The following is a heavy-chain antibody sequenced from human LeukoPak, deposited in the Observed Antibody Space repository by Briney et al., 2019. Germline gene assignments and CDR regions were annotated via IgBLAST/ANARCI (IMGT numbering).Heavy chain of an antibody. J-gene: IGHJ4*02. CDR3: ARGDGSSSGLYFDS. Sequence: GGTLRLSCAASGFTFSSYSMNWVRQAPGKGLEWVANIRQNGVTKYYADSVKGRFTVSRDNGIHSLFLQMNSLRAADTAVYYCARGDGSSSGLYFDSWGRGTLVTVSS. CDR1: GFTFSSYS. CDR2: IRQNGVTK. V-gene: IGHV3-7*01. D-gene: IGHD6-6*01.